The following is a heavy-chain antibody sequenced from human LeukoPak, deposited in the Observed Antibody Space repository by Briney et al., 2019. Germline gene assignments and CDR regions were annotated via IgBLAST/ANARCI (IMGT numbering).Heavy chain of an antibody. D-gene: IGHD5-24*01. CDR3: ARDRRDGYNYWYFDL. CDR1: GGSFSGYY. V-gene: IGHV4-34*01. CDR2: INHSGST. J-gene: IGHJ2*01. Sequence: SETLSLTCAVYGGSFSGYYWSWIRQPPGKGLEWIGEINHSGSTNYNPSLKSRVTISVDTSKNQFSLKLSSVTAADTAVYYCARDRRDGYNYWYFDLWGRGTLVTVSS.